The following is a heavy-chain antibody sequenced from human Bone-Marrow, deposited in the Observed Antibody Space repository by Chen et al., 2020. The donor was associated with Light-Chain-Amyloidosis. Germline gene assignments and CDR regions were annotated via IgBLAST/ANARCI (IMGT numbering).Heavy chain of an antibody. Sequence: EVQLVESGGGGVQPGGSLRLSCGASGFTLDDYAMHWVREAPGKGLEWVSLISGDGGNTYYADSVKGRFTISRDNSTNSLYLQMNSLRTEDSALYYCAKDGNWNYHWFDPWGQGTLVTVSS. CDR1: GFTLDDYA. V-gene: IGHV3-43*02. CDR2: ISGDGGNT. CDR3: AKDGNWNYHWFDP. J-gene: IGHJ5*02. D-gene: IGHD1-7*01.